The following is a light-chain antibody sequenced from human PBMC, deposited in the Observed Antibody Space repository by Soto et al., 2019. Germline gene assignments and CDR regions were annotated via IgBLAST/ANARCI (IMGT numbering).Light chain of an antibody. J-gene: IGLJ1*01. CDR2: EVS. CDR1: SSDVGAYNY. V-gene: IGLV2-14*01. Sequence: QSVLTQPASVSGFPGQSITISCTGTSSDVGAYNYVSWYQVHPGKAPTLIISEVSNRPSGVSSRFSGSKSTNTASLTISGLRPEDEAEYYCSSYTRSSTQVFGTGTKVTVL. CDR3: SSYTRSSTQV.